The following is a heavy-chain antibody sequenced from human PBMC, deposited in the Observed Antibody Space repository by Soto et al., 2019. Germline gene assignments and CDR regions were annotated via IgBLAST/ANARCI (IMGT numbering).Heavy chain of an antibody. V-gene: IGHV3-9*01. J-gene: IGHJ4*02. D-gene: IGHD3-16*02. Sequence: EVQLVESGGGLVQPGRSLRLSCAASGFTFDDYAMHWVRQAPGKGLEWVSGLSWNSGSIGYADSVKGRFTISRDNAKNSLYLQMNSRRAEDTALYYYAKGTWARGSYRSAPGYWGQGTLVTVSS. CDR1: GFTFDDYA. CDR2: LSWNSGSI. CDR3: AKGTWARGSYRSAPGY.